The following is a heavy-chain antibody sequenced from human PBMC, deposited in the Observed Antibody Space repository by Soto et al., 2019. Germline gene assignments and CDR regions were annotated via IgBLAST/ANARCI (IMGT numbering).Heavy chain of an antibody. CDR2: ISGSGGST. J-gene: IGHJ4*02. CDR1: GFTFSRYA. CDR3: ARRPVLLWFGENYYFDY. V-gene: IGHV3-23*01. Sequence: GGSLRLSCAASGFTFSRYAMSWVRQAPGKGLEWVSAISGSGGSTYYADSVKGRFTISRDNSKNTLYLQMNSLRAEDTAVYYCARRPVLLWFGENYYFDYWGQGTLVTVCS. D-gene: IGHD3-10*01.